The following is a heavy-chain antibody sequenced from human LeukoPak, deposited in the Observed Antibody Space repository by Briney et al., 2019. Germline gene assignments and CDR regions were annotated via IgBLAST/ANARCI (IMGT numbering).Heavy chain of an antibody. V-gene: IGHV3-49*03. D-gene: IGHD6-6*01. Sequence: QPGGSLRLSCAASGFTFSSYWMSWFRQAPGKGLEWVGFIRSKAYGGTTEYAASVKGRFTISRDDSKSIAYLQMNSLKTEDTAVYYCTLSIAAAIWGQGTMVTVSS. CDR2: IRSKAYGGTT. CDR1: GFTFSSYW. J-gene: IGHJ3*02. CDR3: TLSIAAAI.